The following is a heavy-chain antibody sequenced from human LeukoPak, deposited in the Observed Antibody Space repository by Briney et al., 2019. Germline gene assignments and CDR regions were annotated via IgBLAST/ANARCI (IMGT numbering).Heavy chain of an antibody. CDR2: INHSGGT. V-gene: IGHV4-34*01. CDR3: ARVSSNIPHWDYYGMDV. CDR1: GGSFSDYS. Sequence: SETLSLTCAVYGGSFSDYSWTWIRQPPGKGLEWIGEINHSGGTNHNPSLMSRVIMSVDTSKNQISLKVSSVTAADTAVYYCARVSSNIPHWDYYGMDVWGQGTTVTVSS. D-gene: IGHD2/OR15-2a*01. J-gene: IGHJ6*02.